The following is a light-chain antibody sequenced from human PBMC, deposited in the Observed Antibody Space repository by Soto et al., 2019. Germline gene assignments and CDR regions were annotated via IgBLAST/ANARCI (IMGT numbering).Light chain of an antibody. V-gene: IGKV3-20*01. Sequence: EIVLRQSPGTLSLSPGDRATLSCRASESISSSYLAWYQVKPGQAPSLLIYAASYRATDTPRRFSGSGSGTDFTLTIRRLAPEDFAVYFCHQHGTSSWTFGQGTRVEI. J-gene: IGKJ1*01. CDR2: AAS. CDR1: ESISSSY. CDR3: HQHGTSSWT.